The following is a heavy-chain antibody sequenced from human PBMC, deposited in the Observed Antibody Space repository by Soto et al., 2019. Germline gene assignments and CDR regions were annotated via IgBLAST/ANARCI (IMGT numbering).Heavy chain of an antibody. CDR1: GGTFSSYA. Sequence: SVKVSCKASGGTFSSYAISWVRQAPGQGLEWMGGIIPIFGTANYAQKFQGRVMITADESTSTAYMELSSLRSEDTAVYYCAVCSSTSCYWFDPWGKGTLVTVSS. D-gene: IGHD2-2*01. J-gene: IGHJ5*02. V-gene: IGHV1-69*13. CDR2: IIPIFGTA. CDR3: AVCSSTSCYWFDP.